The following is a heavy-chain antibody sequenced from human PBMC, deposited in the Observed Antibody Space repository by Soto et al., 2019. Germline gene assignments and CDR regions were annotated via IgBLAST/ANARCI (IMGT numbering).Heavy chain of an antibody. CDR3: ASRGP. CDR2: IHGGGST. J-gene: IGHJ5*02. V-gene: IGHV3-53*01. Sequence: GGSLRLSCAASGFIVSSDYMSWVRQAPGKGLEWVLIIHGGGSTYYAASVKGRFTISRDNSKNTLYLQMNSLSAEDTAVYYCASRGPWGEGTLVTVSS. CDR1: GFIVSSDY.